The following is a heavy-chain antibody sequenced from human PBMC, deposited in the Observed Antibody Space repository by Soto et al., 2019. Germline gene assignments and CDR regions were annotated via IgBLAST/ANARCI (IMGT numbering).Heavy chain of an antibody. Sequence: ASVKVSCKASGYTFTSYDINWVRQATGQGLEWMGWMNPNRGNTGYAQKFQGRVTMTRNTSISTVYMKLNSLRAEDTAVYYCASHNPNSGSYNWFDPWGQGTLVTVSS. CDR3: ASHNPNSGSYNWFDP. V-gene: IGHV1-8*01. CDR1: GYTFTSYD. CDR2: MNPNRGNT. D-gene: IGHD1-26*01. J-gene: IGHJ5*02.